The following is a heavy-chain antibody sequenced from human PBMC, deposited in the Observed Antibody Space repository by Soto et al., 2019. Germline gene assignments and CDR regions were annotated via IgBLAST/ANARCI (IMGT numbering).Heavy chain of an antibody. D-gene: IGHD4-17*01. CDR2: IYWDDNE. J-gene: IGHJ4*02. CDR3: VYRDFGDYFFQF. Sequence: QITLKESGPTLVKPTQTLTLTCTVSGVSLTTQGGHVGWIRQPPGKALEWLALIYWDDNESYSPSLKNRRTITKDTSKSQVVLTLATVDPVDTATYYCVYRDFGDYFFQFWGQGILVNVSS. V-gene: IGHV2-5*02. CDR1: GVSLTTQGGH.